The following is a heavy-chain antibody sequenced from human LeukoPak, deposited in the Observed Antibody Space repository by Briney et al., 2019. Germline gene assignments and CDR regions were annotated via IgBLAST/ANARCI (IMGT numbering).Heavy chain of an antibody. CDR1: GFTFSDYS. Sequence: GGSLRLSCAASGFTFSDYSMNWVRQAPGKGLEWVCFISSTTNTIYYADSVKGRFTISRDNAKNSLYLQMDSLRDEDTAVYYCARDPNDYWGQGTLVTVSS. CDR3: ARDPNDY. J-gene: IGHJ4*02. V-gene: IGHV3-48*02. CDR2: ISSTTNTI.